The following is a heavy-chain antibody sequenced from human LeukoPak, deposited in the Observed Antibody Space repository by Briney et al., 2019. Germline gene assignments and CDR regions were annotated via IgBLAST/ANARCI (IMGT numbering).Heavy chain of an antibody. CDR2: IRYDGSIK. CDR1: GFTFSIYG. J-gene: IGHJ4*02. CDR3: VPIAPPDYFDY. V-gene: IGHV3-30*02. Sequence: PGGSLRLSCAASGFTFSIYGMHWVRQAPGKGLEWVAYIRYDGSIKYYMDSVKGRFNISRDNSKNTLYLQINSLRAEDTAMYYCVPIAPPDYFDYWGQGTLVTVSS.